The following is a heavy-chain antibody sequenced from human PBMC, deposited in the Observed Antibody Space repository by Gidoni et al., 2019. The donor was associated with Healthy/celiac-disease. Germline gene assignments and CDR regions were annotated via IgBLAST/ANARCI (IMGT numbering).Heavy chain of an antibody. CDR2: ISYDGSNK. Sequence: QVQLVESGGGVVQPGRSLRLSCAASGFTFSSYGMHWVRQAPGKGLGWVAVISYDGSNKYYADSVKGRFTISRDNSKNTLYLQMNSLRAEDTAVYYCVRNLAVAGHDAFDIWGQGTMVTVSS. J-gene: IGHJ3*02. CDR1: GFTFSSYG. CDR3: VRNLAVAGHDAFDI. V-gene: IGHV3-30*03. D-gene: IGHD6-19*01.